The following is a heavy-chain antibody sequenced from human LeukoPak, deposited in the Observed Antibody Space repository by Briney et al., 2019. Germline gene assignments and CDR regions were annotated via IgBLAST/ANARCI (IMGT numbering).Heavy chain of an antibody. CDR3: ARDTWYQLLQCYYGSGSYHLDY. J-gene: IGHJ4*02. CDR2: ISAYNGNT. D-gene: IGHD3-10*01. Sequence: ASVKVSCKASGYTFTSYGISWVRQAPGQGLEWMGWISAYNGNTNYAQKLQGRVTMTTDTSTSTAYMELRSLRSDDTAVYYCARDTWYQLLQCYYGSGSYHLDYWGQGTLVTVSS. V-gene: IGHV1-18*01. CDR1: GYTFTSYG.